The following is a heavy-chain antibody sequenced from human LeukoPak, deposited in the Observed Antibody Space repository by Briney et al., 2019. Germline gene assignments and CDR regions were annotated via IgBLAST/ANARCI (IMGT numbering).Heavy chain of an antibody. Sequence: GASVKVSCKASGYTFTGYYMHWLRQAPGQGLEWMGWINPNSGGTNYAQRFQGRVSMTRDTSLSTVYMELSTLRSDDTAVYYCARGCFPNPGVDWFDPWGQGTLVTVSS. V-gene: IGHV1-2*02. CDR2: INPNSGGT. CDR1: GYTFTGYY. J-gene: IGHJ5*02. D-gene: IGHD2-8*01. CDR3: ARGCFPNPGVDWFDP.